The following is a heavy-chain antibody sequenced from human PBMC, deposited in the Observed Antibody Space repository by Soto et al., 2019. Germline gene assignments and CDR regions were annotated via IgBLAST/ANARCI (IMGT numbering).Heavy chain of an antibody. CDR1: GFTFSSYA. CDR3: ARRGAGTYVDY. Sequence: EVQLLDSGGGLVQPGGSLRLSCAASGFTFSSYAMNWVRQAPGKGLEWVSVISGSGDSTYYADSVKGRFTISRDNSKNTLYLQMNSLRTEDTAVYYCARRGAGTYVDYWGQGTLVTVSS. J-gene: IGHJ4*02. CDR2: ISGSGDST. V-gene: IGHV3-23*01. D-gene: IGHD6-13*01.